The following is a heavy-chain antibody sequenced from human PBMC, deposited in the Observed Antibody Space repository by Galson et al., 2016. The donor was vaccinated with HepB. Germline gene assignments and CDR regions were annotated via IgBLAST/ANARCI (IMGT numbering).Heavy chain of an antibody. J-gene: IGHJ4*02. CDR1: GYTFTHYG. V-gene: IGHV1-18*04. CDR3: ARDVGPTNLFFED. Sequence: SVKVSCKASGYTFTHYGINWVRQAPGQGLEWVGWISIYNGNTEYEEKFQDRVTMTRDTSASTAYMELRTLRFDDTAVTFCARDVGPTNLFFEDWGQGTLVTVSS. CDR2: ISIYNGNT. D-gene: IGHD1-26*01.